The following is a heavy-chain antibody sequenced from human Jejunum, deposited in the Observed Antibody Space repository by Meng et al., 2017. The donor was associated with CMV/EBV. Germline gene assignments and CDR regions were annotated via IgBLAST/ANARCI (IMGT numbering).Heavy chain of an antibody. CDR1: YTFSNLG. J-gene: IGHJ5*02. D-gene: IGHD3-3*01. V-gene: IGHV1-18*01. Sequence: YTFSNLGIKWVRQAPGQGPEWMGWIGIYNGNTDYAQKFQDRVTMTTDTSTTTVYMELRSLRSDDTAIYYCARDPHEFWSAYFFDPWGQGTRVTVSS. CDR2: IGIYNGNT. CDR3: ARDPHEFWSAYFFDP.